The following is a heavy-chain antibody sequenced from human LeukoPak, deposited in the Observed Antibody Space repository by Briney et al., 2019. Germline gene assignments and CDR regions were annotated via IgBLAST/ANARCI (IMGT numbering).Heavy chain of an antibody. J-gene: IGHJ4*02. Sequence: GGSLRLSCAASGFTFSSYSLHWVRQAPGKGLDWVAVVSYDGTNKYYADSVKGRFTISRDNSKNTLYLQMNSLRPEDTAVYYCAREEVYFDYWGQGTLVTVSS. CDR3: AREEVYFDY. CDR1: GFTFSSYS. CDR2: VSYDGTNK. V-gene: IGHV3-30-3*01.